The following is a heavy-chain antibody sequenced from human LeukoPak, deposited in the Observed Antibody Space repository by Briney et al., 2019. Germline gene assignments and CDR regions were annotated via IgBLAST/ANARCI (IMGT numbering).Heavy chain of an antibody. D-gene: IGHD3-9*01. Sequence: ASVKVSCKASGYTITGFYMHWVRQAPGQGLEWMGWINPNSGGTHFAQKFLGRVTLTWDTSISTAYMELRSLRSDDTAVYYCARVSLLRYFDPWGQGTLVTVSS. CDR2: INPNSGGT. CDR3: ARVSLLRYFDP. CDR1: GYTITGFY. J-gene: IGHJ5*02. V-gene: IGHV1-2*02.